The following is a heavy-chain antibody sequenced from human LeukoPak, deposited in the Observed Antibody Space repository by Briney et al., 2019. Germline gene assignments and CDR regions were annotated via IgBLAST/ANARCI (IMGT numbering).Heavy chain of an antibody. CDR1: GFTFSSYS. J-gene: IGHJ4*02. CDR2: ISSSSSYI. D-gene: IGHD3-22*01. V-gene: IGHV3-21*01. Sequence: GGSLRLSCAASGFTFSSYSMNWVRQAPGKGLEWVSSISSSSSYIYYVDSVKGRFTISRDNAKNSLYLQMNSLRAEDTAVYYCARDSDSSGSFDYWGQGTLVTVSS. CDR3: ARDSDSSGSFDY.